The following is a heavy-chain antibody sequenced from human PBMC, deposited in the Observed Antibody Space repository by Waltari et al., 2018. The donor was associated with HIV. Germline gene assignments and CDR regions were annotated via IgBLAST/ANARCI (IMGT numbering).Heavy chain of an antibody. J-gene: IGHJ4*02. CDR2: IYYSGST. V-gene: IGHV4-39*07. CDR3: ARDGYIKSYFDY. CDR1: GGSISSSSYY. D-gene: IGHD5-12*01. Sequence: QLQLQESGPGLVKPSETLSLTCTVSGGSISSSSYYWGWIRQPPGKGLEWIGSIYYSGSTYYNPSLKSRVTISVDTSKNQFSLKLSSVTAADTAVYYCARDGYIKSYFDYWGQGTLVTVSS.